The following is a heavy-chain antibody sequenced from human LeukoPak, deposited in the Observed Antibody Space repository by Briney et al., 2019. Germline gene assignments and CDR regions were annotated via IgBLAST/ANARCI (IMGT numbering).Heavy chain of an antibody. CDR1: GYTFTNYD. CDR2: ISVYNGNT. V-gene: IGHV1-18*01. J-gene: IGHJ5*02. D-gene: IGHD6-6*01. CDR3: ARDPWPTGYSSSKWFDP. Sequence: ASVKVSCKASGYTFTNYDISWVRQAPGQGLEWMGGISVYNGNTNYAQKLQGRVTMTTDTSTSTAYMELSSLRSEDTAVYYCARDPWPTGYSSSKWFDPWGQGTLVTVSS.